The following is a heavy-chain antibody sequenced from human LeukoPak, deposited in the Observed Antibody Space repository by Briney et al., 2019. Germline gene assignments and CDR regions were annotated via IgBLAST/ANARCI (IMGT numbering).Heavy chain of an antibody. J-gene: IGHJ4*02. CDR3: AKYHHSTAPPFVC. CDR2: ITPSGTIT. Sequence: GGSLRLSCAASGFTFSDYSMTWVRQAPGKGLEWVSSITPSGTITHYANSVKGRFTISSDSSQNTLSLQMNSLRAEDTALYYCAKYHHSTAPPFVCWGERTLVTVSS. V-gene: IGHV3-23*01. CDR1: GFTFSDYS. D-gene: IGHD2-2*01.